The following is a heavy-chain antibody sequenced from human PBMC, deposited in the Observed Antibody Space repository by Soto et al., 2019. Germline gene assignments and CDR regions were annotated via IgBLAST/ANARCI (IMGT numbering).Heavy chain of an antibody. CDR2: ISSSSSYI. CDR3: ARDDRGVGWDFDY. J-gene: IGHJ4*02. D-gene: IGHD6-19*01. CDR1: GFTFSSYS. Sequence: EVQLVESGGGLVKPGGSLRLSCAASGFTFSSYSMNWVRQAPGKGLEWVSSISSSSSYIYYADSVKGRFTISRDNAKNSLYLQMNSLRDEDTAVYYCARDDRGVGWDFDYWGQGTLVTVSS. V-gene: IGHV3-21*01.